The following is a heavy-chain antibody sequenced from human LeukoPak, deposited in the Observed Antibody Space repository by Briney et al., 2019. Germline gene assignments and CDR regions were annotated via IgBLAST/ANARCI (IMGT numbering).Heavy chain of an antibody. CDR2: IRYDGSNK. CDR1: GFTFSSYG. V-gene: IGHV3-30*02. D-gene: IGHD3-22*01. Sequence: GGSLRLSCAASGFTFSSYGMHWVRQAPGKGLEWVAFIRYDGSNKYYADSVKGRFTISRDNSKNTLYLQMNSLRAEDTAVYYCARHQPDDYSGYHWGQGTLSPSPQ. CDR3: ARHQPDDYSGYH. J-gene: IGHJ5*02.